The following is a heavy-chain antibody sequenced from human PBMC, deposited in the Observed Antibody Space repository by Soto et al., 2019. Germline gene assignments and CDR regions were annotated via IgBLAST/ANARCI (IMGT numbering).Heavy chain of an antibody. J-gene: IGHJ1*01. CDR3: ARRYRNSWYREYFHH. CDR2: SNPNSGGT. Sequence: AAVKVSCKASGYACTDYYIHWVRQAPGQGLEWMGWSNPNSGGTNFAQKVQGAVTLTRDTYISTAYMELSRLRSDATAVYYCARRYRNSWYREYFHHWGQGTLVTVSS. V-gene: IGHV1-2*02. D-gene: IGHD6-13*01. CDR1: GYACTDYY.